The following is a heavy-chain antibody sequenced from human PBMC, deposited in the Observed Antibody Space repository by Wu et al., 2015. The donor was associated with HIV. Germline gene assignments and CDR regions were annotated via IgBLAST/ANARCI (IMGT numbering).Heavy chain of an antibody. J-gene: IGHJ4*02. D-gene: IGHD6-13*01. Sequence: QAQLVQSGAEVKKPGASVKVSCKASGYSFIGYYLHWVRQAPGQGLEWMGRISPDTGVTDYVQKFQGRVTMTRNTSISTAYMELSSLRSEDTAVYYCARYYSSSHARDYWGQGTLVTVSS. V-gene: IGHV1-2*02. CDR3: ARYYSSSHARDY. CDR1: GYSFIGYY. CDR2: ISPDTGVT.